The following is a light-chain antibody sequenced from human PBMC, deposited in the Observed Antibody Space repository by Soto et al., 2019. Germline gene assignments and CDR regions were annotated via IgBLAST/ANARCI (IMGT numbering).Light chain of an antibody. V-gene: IGKV3-20*01. CDR2: GAS. Sequence: EIVLTQSPGTMSLSPGERATLSCRARQSVTSNYLACYQQKPCQAPRLLVYGASSRATGIPDRFSGSGSGADFTLTISRLEPEDFAVYYCQQYGSSPRTFGQGTKVDI. CDR3: QQYGSSPRT. J-gene: IGKJ1*01. CDR1: QSVTSNY.